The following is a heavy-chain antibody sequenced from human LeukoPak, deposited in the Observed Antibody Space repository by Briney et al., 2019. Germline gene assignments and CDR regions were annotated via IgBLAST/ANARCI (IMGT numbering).Heavy chain of an antibody. J-gene: IGHJ4*02. V-gene: IGHV3-48*01. Sequence: SRGSLRLSCAASGFTFSNYSMNWVRQAPGKGLEWVSYISSSSSPIYYADSVKGRFTISRDNAKNSLYLQMNSLRAEDTAVYYCARDRYESYWGQGTLVTVSS. CDR2: ISSSSSPI. CDR1: GFTFSNYS. D-gene: IGHD3-9*01. CDR3: ARDRYESY.